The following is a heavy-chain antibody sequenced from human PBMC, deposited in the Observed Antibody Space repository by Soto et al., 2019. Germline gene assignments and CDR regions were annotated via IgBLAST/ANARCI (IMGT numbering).Heavy chain of an antibody. CDR2: IKQDGSDT. Sequence: GVSLRLSCAASGCTFSDYWISWVRQAPGKGLEWVANIKQDGSDTYYVDSVKGRFTISRDNAKNSLYLQMNSLRADDTAVYYCAREVNLAYWGQGTLVTVSS. V-gene: IGHV3-7*01. J-gene: IGHJ4*02. CDR3: AREVNLAY. CDR1: GCTFSDYW.